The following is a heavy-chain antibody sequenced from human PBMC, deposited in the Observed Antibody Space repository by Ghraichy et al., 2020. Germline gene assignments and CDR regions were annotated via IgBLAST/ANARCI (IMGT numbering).Heavy chain of an antibody. D-gene: IGHD1-26*01. Sequence: SETLSLTCTVSGGSVSSGSYYWSWIRQPPGKGLEWIGYIYYSGSTNYNPSLKSRVTISVDTSKNQFSRKLSSVTAADTAVYYCARDGRGWEPSKENAFDIWGQGTMVTVSS. V-gene: IGHV4-61*01. CDR1: GGSVSSGSYY. CDR2: IYYSGST. CDR3: ARDGRGWEPSKENAFDI. J-gene: IGHJ3*02.